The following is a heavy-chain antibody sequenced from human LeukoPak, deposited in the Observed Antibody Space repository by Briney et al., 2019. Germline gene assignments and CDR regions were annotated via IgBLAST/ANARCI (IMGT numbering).Heavy chain of an antibody. V-gene: IGHV3-30*04. CDR3: ARNAFGSPSRVKLGY. CDR1: GFTFSSYA. D-gene: IGHD7-27*01. Sequence: GRSLRLSCAASGFTFSSYAMHWVRQAPGKGLEWVAVISYDGSNKYYADSVKGRFTISRDNSKDTLYLQMNSLRAEDTAVYYCARNAFGSPSRVKLGYWGQGTLVTVSS. CDR2: ISYDGSNK. J-gene: IGHJ4*02.